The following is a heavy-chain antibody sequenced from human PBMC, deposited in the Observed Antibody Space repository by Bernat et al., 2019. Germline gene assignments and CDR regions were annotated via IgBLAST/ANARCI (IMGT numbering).Heavy chain of an antibody. CDR1: GFTFDDYA. CDR3: ARAAITTFGVIIIDLDY. D-gene: IGHD3-3*01. Sequence: VQLVESGGGVVQPGRSLRLSCAASGFTFDDYAMHWVRQAPGKGLEWVSGISWNSGSIDYADSVKGRFTISRDNAKNSLYLQMNSLRAEDTAVYYCARAAITTFGVIIIDLDYWGQGTLVTVSS. J-gene: IGHJ4*02. V-gene: IGHV3-9*01. CDR2: ISWNSGSI.